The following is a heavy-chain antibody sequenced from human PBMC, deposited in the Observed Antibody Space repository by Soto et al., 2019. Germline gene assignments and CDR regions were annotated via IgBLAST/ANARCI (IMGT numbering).Heavy chain of an antibody. V-gene: IGHV3-9*01. D-gene: IGHD3-3*01. CDR1: GLNFDDFA. CDR2: ITWNSRVL. CDR3: AKGRYDFWSPYYFDS. J-gene: IGHJ4*02. Sequence: LRLSCVGTGLNFDDFAMHWVRQAPGKGLEWVSGITWNSRVLAYADSVEGRFTISRDNARNSLYLQMDSLRDEDTALYYCAKGRYDFWSPYYFDSWGQGTLVTVSS.